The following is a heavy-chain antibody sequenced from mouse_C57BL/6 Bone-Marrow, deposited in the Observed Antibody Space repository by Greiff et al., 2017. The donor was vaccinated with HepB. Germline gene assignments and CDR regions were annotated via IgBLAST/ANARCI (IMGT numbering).Heavy chain of an antibody. D-gene: IGHD2-5*01. CDR3: ARSRVTPYYAMDY. V-gene: IGHV1-63*01. CDR2: IYPGGGYT. J-gene: IGHJ4*01. CDR1: GYTFTNYW. Sequence: LVESGAELVRPGTSVKMSCKASGYTFTNYWIGWAKQRPGHGLEWIGDIYPGGGYTNYNEKFKGKATLTADKSSSTAYMQFSSLTSEDSAIYYCARSRVTPYYAMDYWGQGTSVTVSS.